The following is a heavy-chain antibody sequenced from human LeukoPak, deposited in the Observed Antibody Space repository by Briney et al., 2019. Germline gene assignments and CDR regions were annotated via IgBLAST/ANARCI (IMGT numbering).Heavy chain of an antibody. J-gene: IGHJ4*02. CDR3: ARKDYYDSLDY. Sequence: ASVKVSCKASGYTFTSYAMHWVRQAPGQGLEWMGWISAYNGNTNYAQKLQGRVTMTTDTSTSTAYMELRSLRSDDTAVYYCARKDYYDSLDYWGQGTLVTVSS. D-gene: IGHD3-22*01. CDR1: GYTFTSYA. V-gene: IGHV1-18*01. CDR2: ISAYNGNT.